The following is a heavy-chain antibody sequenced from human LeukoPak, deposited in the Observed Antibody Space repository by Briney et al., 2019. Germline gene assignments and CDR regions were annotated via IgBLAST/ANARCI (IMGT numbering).Heavy chain of an antibody. CDR2: ISYDGSNR. V-gene: IGHV3-30*04. D-gene: IGHD4-17*01. J-gene: IGHJ6*02. CDR3: AREAVTTGRYYYGMDV. CDR1: GFTFSSYA. Sequence: PGGSLRLSCAASGFTFSSYAMHWVRQAPGKGLEWVAVISYDGSNRYYADSVKGRFTISRDNSKNTLYLQMNSLRAEDTAVYYCAREAVTTGRYYYGMDVWGQGTTVTVSS.